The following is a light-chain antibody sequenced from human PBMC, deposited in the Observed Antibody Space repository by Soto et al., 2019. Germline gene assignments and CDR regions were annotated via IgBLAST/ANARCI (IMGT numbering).Light chain of an antibody. CDR2: STN. J-gene: IGLJ2*01. Sequence: QAVVTQEPSFSVSPGGTVTLTCGLSSGSVSSSNYPSWYQQTPGQSPRTLIYSTNTRSSGVPDRFSGSILRNKAALTITGAQADDESDYYCVLYMGSGIWVFGGGTKLTVL. V-gene: IGLV8-61*01. CDR3: VLYMGSGIWV. CDR1: SGSVSSSNY.